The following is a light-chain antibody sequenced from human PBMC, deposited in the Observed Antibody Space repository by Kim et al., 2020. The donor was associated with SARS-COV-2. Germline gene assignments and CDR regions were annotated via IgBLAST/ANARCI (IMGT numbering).Light chain of an antibody. J-gene: IGLJ1*01. Sequence: LGQTVKITCQGDSLRSYYASWYQQKPGQAPVLVIYGKNNRPSGIPDRFSGSSSGNTASLTITGAQAEDEADYYCNSRDSSGNHLEVFGTGTKVTVL. V-gene: IGLV3-19*01. CDR2: GKN. CDR1: SLRSYY. CDR3: NSRDSSGNHLEV.